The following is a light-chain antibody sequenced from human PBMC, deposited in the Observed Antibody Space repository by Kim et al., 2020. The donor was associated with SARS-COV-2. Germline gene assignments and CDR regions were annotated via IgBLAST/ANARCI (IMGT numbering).Light chain of an antibody. J-gene: IGKJ4*01. CDR1: QAINSY. CDR3: QQSVRTPLT. V-gene: IGKV1-39*01. Sequence: DIQMTQSPSSLSASVGDSVTITCRTSQAINSYLNWYQQKPGKAPKLLIYAASRLQTGVPSRFSGSGSGTHFTLTISSLQLVEFANYFSQQSVRTPLTLVGGTEVYIK. CDR2: AAS.